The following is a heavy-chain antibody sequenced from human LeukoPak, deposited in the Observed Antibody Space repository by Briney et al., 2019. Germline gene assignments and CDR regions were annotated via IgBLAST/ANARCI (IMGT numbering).Heavy chain of an antibody. J-gene: IGHJ6*04. D-gene: IGHD3-10*02. V-gene: IGHV3-30*18. CDR3: AELGITMIGGV. Sequence: GGSLRLSCAASGFTFSSYGMHWVRQAPGKGLEWVAVISYDGSNKYYADSVRGRFTISRDNSKNTLYLQMNSLRAEDTAVYYCAELGITMIGGVWGKGTTVTISS. CDR1: GFTFSSYG. CDR2: ISYDGSNK.